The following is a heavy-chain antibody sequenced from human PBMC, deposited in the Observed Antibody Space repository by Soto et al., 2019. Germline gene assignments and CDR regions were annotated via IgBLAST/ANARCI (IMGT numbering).Heavy chain of an antibody. V-gene: IGHV1-58*02. CDR1: GFTFTSSA. CDR3: AVYIVVLVAATLSYNNDV. CDR2: IVVGSGNT. Sequence: SVKVSCKAPGFTFTSSAMQWVRQARGQRLEWIGWIVVGSGNTNYAQKFQERVTITRDMSTSTAYMELSSLRSEDTAVYYCAVYIVVLVAATLSYNNDVWCKATTVTRST. D-gene: IGHD2-15*01. J-gene: IGHJ6*04.